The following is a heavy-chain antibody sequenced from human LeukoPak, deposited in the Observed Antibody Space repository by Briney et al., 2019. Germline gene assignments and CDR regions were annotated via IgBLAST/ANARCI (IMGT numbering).Heavy chain of an antibody. CDR1: GYSFTSHY. V-gene: IGHV1-46*01. D-gene: IGHD6-19*01. J-gene: IGHJ4*02. CDR2: INPSGSST. CDR3: ARGESWLVICDY. Sequence: ASVKVSCKASGYSFTSHYMHWVRQAPGQGLEWMGLINPSGSSTLYAQKFQGRVTMTRDMSTTTDYMELSSLRSEDTAVYYCARGESWLVICDYWGQGTLVTVSS.